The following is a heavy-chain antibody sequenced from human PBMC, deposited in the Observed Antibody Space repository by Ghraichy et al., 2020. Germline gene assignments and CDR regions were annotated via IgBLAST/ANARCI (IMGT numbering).Heavy chain of an antibody. CDR3: PRAVPATENWFDP. Sequence: ASVKVSCKASGYTFTSYYMHWVRQAPGQGLEWMGIINPSGGSTSYAQEFKGRVTMTRDPSTSTVYMELSSLRSDDTAVYYCPRAVPATENWFDPWGQGTLVTVSS. D-gene: IGHD2-2*01. J-gene: IGHJ5*02. V-gene: IGHV1-46*01. CDR1: GYTFTSYY. CDR2: INPSGGST.